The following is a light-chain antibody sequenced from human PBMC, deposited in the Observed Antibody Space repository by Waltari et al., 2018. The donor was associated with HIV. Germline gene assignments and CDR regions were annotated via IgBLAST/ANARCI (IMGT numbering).Light chain of an antibody. J-gene: IGKJ4*01. V-gene: IGKV1-27*01. CDR3: QQYKSVPLT. CDR1: LGISNY. CDR2: TAS. Sequence: DIQMTQSPSSLSASVGDRVTITCRASLGISNYLAWYQQKPRKVPKRLISTASTLQSGVPSRFSGSGSGTDCTLTISSLQPEDASTYCCQQYKSVPLTFGGGTKVEI.